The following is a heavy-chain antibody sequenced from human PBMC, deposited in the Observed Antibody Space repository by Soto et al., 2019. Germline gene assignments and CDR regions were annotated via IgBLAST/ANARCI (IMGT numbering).Heavy chain of an antibody. Sequence: SETLSLTCTVSGGSISSYYWSWIRQPPGKGLEWIGYIYYSGSTNYNPSLKSRVTISVDTSKNQFSLKLSSVTAADTAVYYCAWGSIAAYYFDYWGQGTLVTVPQ. CDR1: GGSISSYY. D-gene: IGHD6-6*01. V-gene: IGHV4-59*01. CDR3: AWGSIAAYYFDY. CDR2: IYYSGST. J-gene: IGHJ4*02.